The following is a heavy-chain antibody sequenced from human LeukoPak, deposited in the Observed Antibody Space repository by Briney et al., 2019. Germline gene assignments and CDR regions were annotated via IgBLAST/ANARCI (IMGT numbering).Heavy chain of an antibody. CDR1: GGSVSSGTYY. D-gene: IGHD2-21*02. V-gene: IGHV4-61*01. CDR2: ISYSGNT. J-gene: IGHJ5*02. Sequence: SETQSLTCTVSGGSVSSGTYYWSWVRQPPGKGLEWIGYISYSGNTNYNPSLKNRVTISVDTSENQFSLKLSSVTAADTAVYYCARDMVATGWFDPWGQGTLVTVSS. CDR3: ARDMVATGWFDP.